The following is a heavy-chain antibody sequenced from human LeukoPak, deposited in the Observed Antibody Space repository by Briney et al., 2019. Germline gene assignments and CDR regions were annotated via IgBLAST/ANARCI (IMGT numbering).Heavy chain of an antibody. CDR1: GFTFSDFY. CDR2: ISGSARDV. CDR3: SRDPRHNDY. J-gene: IGHJ4*02. V-gene: IGHV3-11*01. Sequence: GGSLRLSCAASGFTFSDFYMTWIRHAPGKGLELLSYISGSARDVNYIDSVRGRFTISRDNAKNSLYLHMNSLKVEDTAFYYCSRDPRHNDYWGQGALVTVSS.